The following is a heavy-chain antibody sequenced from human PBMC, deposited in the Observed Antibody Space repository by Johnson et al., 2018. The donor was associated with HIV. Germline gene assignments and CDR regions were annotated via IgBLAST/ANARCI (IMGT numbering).Heavy chain of an antibody. J-gene: IGHJ3*02. V-gene: IGHV3-30*02. CDR2: IRYDGSNK. CDR3: AKDYKNYYDSSGYETGTFDI. CDR1: GFTFSSYG. Sequence: QEKLVEYGGGVVQPGGSLRLSCAASGFTFSSYGMHWVRQAPGKGLEWVAFIRYDGSNKDYADSVKGRCTISRDNSKNTLYLQMNSLRAEDTAVYYCAKDYKNYYDSSGYETGTFDIWGQGTMVTVSS. D-gene: IGHD3-22*01.